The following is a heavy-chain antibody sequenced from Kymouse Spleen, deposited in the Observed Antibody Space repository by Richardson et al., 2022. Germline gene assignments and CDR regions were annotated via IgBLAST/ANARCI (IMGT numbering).Heavy chain of an antibody. Sequence: QLQLQESGPGLVKPSETLSLTCTVSGGSISSSSYYWGWIRQPPGKGLEWIGSIYYSGSTYYNPSLKSRVTISVDTSKNQFSLKLSSVTAADTAVYYCARQDSDSSSWYSYYYYGMDVWGQGTTVTVSS. CDR1: GGSISSSSYY. J-gene: IGHJ6*02. D-gene: IGHD6-13*01. CDR3: ARQDSDSSSWYSYYYYGMDV. V-gene: IGHV4-39*01. CDR2: IYYSGST.